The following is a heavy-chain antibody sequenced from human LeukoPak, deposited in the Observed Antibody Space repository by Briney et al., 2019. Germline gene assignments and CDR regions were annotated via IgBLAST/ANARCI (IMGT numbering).Heavy chain of an antibody. CDR3: ARGQYCSTTTRYSARRYFDF. CDR2: INDSGST. V-gene: IGHV4-34*01. CDR1: GGAFSNYF. Sequence: SETLSLTCAVSGGAFSNYFWTWIRQPPGKGLEWIAEINDSGSTNSNSSLRSRVAISLDTSKNQFSLRLTSVTAADTAVYYCARGQYCSTTTRYSARRYFDFWGRGTLVTVSS. D-gene: IGHD2-2*01. J-gene: IGHJ4*02.